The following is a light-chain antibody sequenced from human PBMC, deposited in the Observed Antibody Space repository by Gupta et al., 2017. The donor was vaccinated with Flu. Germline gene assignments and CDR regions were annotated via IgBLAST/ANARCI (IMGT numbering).Light chain of an antibody. Sequence: DIQMTQSPSSLSASVGDRVTITCRESQDISLYLNWYQHKPGKAPKLLIYAASTLQTGVPSRFSGSGSGTDFTLTISSRQPEDFATYYCQQSDSTPLYTFGQGTKLEIK. J-gene: IGKJ2*01. CDR2: AAS. CDR3: QQSDSTPLYT. CDR1: QDISLY. V-gene: IGKV1-39*01.